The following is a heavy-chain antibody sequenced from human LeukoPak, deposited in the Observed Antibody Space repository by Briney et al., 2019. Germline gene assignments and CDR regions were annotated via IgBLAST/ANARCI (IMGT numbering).Heavy chain of an antibody. V-gene: IGHV3-7*01. CDR3: ARDQGLAVAAMDV. CDR1: GFTFSSYW. J-gene: IGHJ6*03. Sequence: GGSLRLSCAASGFTFSSYWMSWVRQAPGKGLEWVANIKQDGSEKYYVGSVKGRFTISRDNAKNSLYLQMNSLRAEDTAVYYCARDQGLAVAAMDVWGKGTTVTVSS. CDR2: IKQDGSEK. D-gene: IGHD6-13*01.